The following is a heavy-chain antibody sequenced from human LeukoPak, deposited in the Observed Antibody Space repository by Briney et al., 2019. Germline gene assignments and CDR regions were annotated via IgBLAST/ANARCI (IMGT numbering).Heavy chain of an antibody. V-gene: IGHV1-2*02. J-gene: IGHJ5*02. CDR2: INPNSGGT. Sequence: GASVKVSCKASGYTFTGYYMHWVRQAPGQGPEWMGWINPNSGGTNYAQKFQGRVTMTRDTSISTAYMELSRLRSDDTAVYYCARDIVLDGDYGVAWFDPWGQGTLVTVSS. CDR3: ARDIVLDGDYGVAWFDP. CDR1: GYTFTGYY. D-gene: IGHD4-17*01.